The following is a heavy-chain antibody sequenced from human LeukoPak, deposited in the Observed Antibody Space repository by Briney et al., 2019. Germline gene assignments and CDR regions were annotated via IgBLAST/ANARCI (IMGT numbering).Heavy chain of an antibody. D-gene: IGHD4-17*01. V-gene: IGHV3-74*01. Sequence: PGGSLRLSYAASGFTFSSYWMHWVRQAPGKGLVWVSRINSDGSSTSYADSVKGRFTISRDNAKNTLYLQMNSLRAEDTAVYYCARDIYGDNWFDPWGQGTLVTVSS. CDR1: GFTFSSYW. J-gene: IGHJ5*02. CDR3: ARDIYGDNWFDP. CDR2: INSDGSST.